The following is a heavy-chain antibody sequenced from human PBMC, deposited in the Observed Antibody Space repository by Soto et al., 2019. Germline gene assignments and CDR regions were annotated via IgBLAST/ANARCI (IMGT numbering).Heavy chain of an antibody. CDR2: IIPILGIA. CDR3: ARGCSGGSCYYY. Sequence: ASVKVSCKASGGTFSSYTISWVRQAPGQGLEWMGRIIPILGIANYAQKFQGRVTITADKSTSTAYMELSSLRSEDTAVYYCARGCSGGSCYYYWGQGTLVTVSS. V-gene: IGHV1-69*02. D-gene: IGHD2-15*01. CDR1: GGTFSSYT. J-gene: IGHJ4*02.